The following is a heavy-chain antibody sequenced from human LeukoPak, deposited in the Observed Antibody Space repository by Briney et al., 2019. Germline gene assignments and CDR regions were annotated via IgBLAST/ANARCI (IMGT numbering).Heavy chain of an antibody. D-gene: IGHD6-13*01. Sequence: GRSLRLSCTASGFTFGDYGISWVRQAPGKGLEWVGLIRSKTYGGTTEYAASVKGRFPISRDDSKRIAYLQMNSLKTEDTAVYYCTRSAVGTKPFDYWGQGTLVTVSS. J-gene: IGHJ4*02. V-gene: IGHV3-49*04. CDR3: TRSAVGTKPFDY. CDR1: GFTFGDYG. CDR2: IRSKTYGGTT.